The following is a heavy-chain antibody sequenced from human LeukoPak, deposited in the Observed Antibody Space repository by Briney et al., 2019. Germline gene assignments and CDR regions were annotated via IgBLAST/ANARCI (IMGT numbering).Heavy chain of an antibody. CDR3: ARGQWFRAF. CDR1: GGSFSGYY. D-gene: IGHD3-10*01. CDR2: IHYSGSA. J-gene: IGHJ4*02. V-gene: IGHV4-34*01. Sequence: SETLSLTCAVYGGSFSGYYWTWIRQPPGKGLEWIGEIHYSGSATYNPSLKSRVTISVDTSKNQFSLKMNSVTAADTAVYYCARGQWFRAFWSQGTLVTVSS.